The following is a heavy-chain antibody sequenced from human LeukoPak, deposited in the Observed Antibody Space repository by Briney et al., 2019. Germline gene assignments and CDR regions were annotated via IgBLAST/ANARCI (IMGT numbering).Heavy chain of an antibody. D-gene: IGHD3-10*01. CDR3: ARDSLWFGELQPYYYMDV. CDR1: GGSFSGYY. V-gene: IGHV4-34*01. CDR2: INHSGST. Sequence: SETLSLTCAVYGGSFSGYYWSWIRQPPGKGLEWIGEINHSGSTNYNPSLKSRVTISVDTSKNQFSLKLSSVTAADTAVYYCARDSLWFGELQPYYYMDVWGKGTTVTISS. J-gene: IGHJ6*03.